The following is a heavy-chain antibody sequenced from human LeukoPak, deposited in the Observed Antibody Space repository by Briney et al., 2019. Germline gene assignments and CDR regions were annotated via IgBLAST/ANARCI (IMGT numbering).Heavy chain of an antibody. Sequence: KSGGSLRLSCAASGFTFSTYTMNWVSQAPGKGLEWVSTISSSSSYIYYGDSVKGRFTISRDNAKNSLYLQMNSLRAEDTAVYYCARDPYDSTGYETPLAFDIWGQGTMVTVSS. V-gene: IGHV3-21*01. CDR3: ARDPYDSTGYETPLAFDI. D-gene: IGHD3-22*01. CDR1: GFTFSTYT. CDR2: ISSSSSYI. J-gene: IGHJ3*02.